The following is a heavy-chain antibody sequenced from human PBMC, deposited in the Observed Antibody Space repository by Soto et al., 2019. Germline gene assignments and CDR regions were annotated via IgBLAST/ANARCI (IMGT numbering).Heavy chain of an antibody. CDR2: IDPSDSYT. CDR3: TSLSEVVAATRRYYYYGMDV. J-gene: IGHJ6*02. D-gene: IGHD2-15*01. V-gene: IGHV5-10-1*01. Sequence: WELLKICWRGFGCSFTSYWISWVRQMPGKGLEWMGRIDPSDSYTNYSPSFQGHVTISADKSISTAYLQWSSLKASDTAMYYCTSLSEVVAATRRYYYYGMDVWGQGTTVTVSS. CDR1: GCSFTSYW.